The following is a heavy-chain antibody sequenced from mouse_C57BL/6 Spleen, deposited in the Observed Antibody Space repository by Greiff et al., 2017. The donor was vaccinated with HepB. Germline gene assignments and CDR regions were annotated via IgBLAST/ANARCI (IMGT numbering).Heavy chain of an antibody. Sequence: QVHVKQSGPELVKPGASVKISCKASGYAFSSSWMNWVKQRPGKGLEWIGRIYPGDGDTNYNGKFKGKATLTADKSSSTAYMQLSSLTSEDSAVYFCARSRLRFAYWGQGTLVTVSA. V-gene: IGHV1-82*01. J-gene: IGHJ3*01. CDR3: ARSRLRFAY. D-gene: IGHD3-2*02. CDR1: GYAFSSSW. CDR2: IYPGDGDT.